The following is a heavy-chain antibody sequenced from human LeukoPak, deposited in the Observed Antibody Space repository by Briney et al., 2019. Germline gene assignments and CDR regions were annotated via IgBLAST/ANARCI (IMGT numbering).Heavy chain of an antibody. J-gene: IGHJ4*02. D-gene: IGHD6-19*01. CDR2: TCYRSKWYS. Sequence: SQTLSLTCAISGDSVSSNSATWNWIRQSPSRGLEWLGRTCYRSKWYSDYAVSVKGRITINPDTSKNQFSLQLDSVTPEDTAVYYCARAVAGHFDFWGQGTLVTVSS. CDR3: ARAVAGHFDF. CDR1: GDSVSSNSAT. V-gene: IGHV6-1*01.